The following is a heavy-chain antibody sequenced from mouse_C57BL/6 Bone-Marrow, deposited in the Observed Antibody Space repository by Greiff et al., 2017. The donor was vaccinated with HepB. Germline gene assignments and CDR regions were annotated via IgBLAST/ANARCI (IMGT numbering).Heavy chain of an antibody. Sequence: VQLVESGAELVRPGTSVKVSCKASGYAFTNYLIEWVKQRPGQGLEWIGVINPGSGGTNYNEKFKGKATLTADKSSSTAYMQLSSLTSEDSAVYFCARSPNWDGFAYWGQGTLVTVSA. CDR1: GYAFTNYL. V-gene: IGHV1-54*01. CDR2: INPGSGGT. J-gene: IGHJ3*01. D-gene: IGHD4-1*01. CDR3: ARSPNWDGFAY.